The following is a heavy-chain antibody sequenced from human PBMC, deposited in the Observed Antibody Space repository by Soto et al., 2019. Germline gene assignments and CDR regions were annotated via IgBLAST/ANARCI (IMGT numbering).Heavy chain of an antibody. V-gene: IGHV1-69*01. CDR3: ARESYNWNDNADWFDP. Sequence: QVQLVQSGAEVKKPGSSVKISCKASGGTFSSYAISWVRQAPGQWLEWMGGIIPIFGTANYAQKFQGRGTITADESTSTAYMELSSLRSEDTAVYYCARESYNWNDNADWFDPWGQGTLVTVSS. CDR2: IIPIFGTA. J-gene: IGHJ5*02. D-gene: IGHD1-20*01. CDR1: GGTFSSYA.